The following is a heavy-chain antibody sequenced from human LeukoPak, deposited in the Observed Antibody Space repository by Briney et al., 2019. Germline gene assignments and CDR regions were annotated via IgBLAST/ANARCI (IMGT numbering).Heavy chain of an antibody. D-gene: IGHD3-3*01. CDR1: GFTFSSYW. J-gene: IGHJ6*03. V-gene: IGHV3-7*01. Sequence: SGGSLRLSCAASGFTFSSYWMSWVRQAPGKGLEWVANIKEDGSEEYYVDSVTGRFTISRDNAKNSLYLQMNSLRAEDTAVYYCAREGMIFGVFHYMDVWGKGTTVSVSS. CDR2: IKEDGSEE. CDR3: AREGMIFGVFHYMDV.